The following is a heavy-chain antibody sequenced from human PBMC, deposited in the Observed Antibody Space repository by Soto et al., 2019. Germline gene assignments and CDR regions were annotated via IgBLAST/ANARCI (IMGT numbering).Heavy chain of an antibody. D-gene: IGHD2-2*01. CDR2: MNPNSGNT. Sequence: AASVKVSCKASGYTFTSYDINWVRQATGQGLEWMGWMNPNSGNTGYAQKFQGRVTMTRNTSISTAYMELSSLRSEDTAVYYCARGVYKLLHYYYGMDVWGQGTTVTVSS. V-gene: IGHV1-8*01. CDR1: GYTFTSYD. J-gene: IGHJ6*02. CDR3: ARGVYKLLHYYYGMDV.